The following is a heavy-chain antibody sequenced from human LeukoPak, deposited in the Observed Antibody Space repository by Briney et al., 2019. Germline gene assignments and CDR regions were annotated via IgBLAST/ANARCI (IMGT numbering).Heavy chain of an antibody. J-gene: IGHJ4*02. Sequence: GGSLRLSCAASGFTFSSYAMHWVRQAPGKGLEWVANIKQDGSEKYYVDSVKGRFTISRDNAKNSLYLQMNSLRAEDTAVYYCARDGTFSRGYWGQGTLVTVSS. CDR2: IKQDGSEK. CDR3: ARDGTFSRGY. D-gene: IGHD1-26*01. V-gene: IGHV3-7*01. CDR1: GFTFSSYA.